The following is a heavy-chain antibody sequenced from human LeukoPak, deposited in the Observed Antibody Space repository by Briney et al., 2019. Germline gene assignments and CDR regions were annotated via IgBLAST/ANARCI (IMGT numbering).Heavy chain of an antibody. CDR2: ISPYNGDT. Sequence: GASVKVSCKASGYTFTPYGISWVRQAPGQGLEWMGWISPYNGDTNYAQNFQGRVTMTRDTSASTVYMELSSLRSEDTAIYYCARIRDGYNDAYDIWGQGTVVTVPS. CDR1: GYTFTPYG. J-gene: IGHJ3*02. V-gene: IGHV1-18*01. CDR3: ARIRDGYNDAYDI. D-gene: IGHD5-24*01.